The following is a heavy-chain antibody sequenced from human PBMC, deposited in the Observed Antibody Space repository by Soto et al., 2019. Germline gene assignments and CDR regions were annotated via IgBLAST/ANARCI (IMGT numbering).Heavy chain of an antibody. CDR1: GFTFSDHY. J-gene: IGHJ4*02. CDR2: TRNKANSYTT. CDR3: ARDRGSGSYSFDY. Sequence: EVQLVESGGGLVQPGGSLRLSCAASGFTFSDHYMDWVRQAPGKGLEWVGRTRNKANSYTTEYAASVKGRFTISRDDSKNSLYLQMNSLKTEDTAVYYCARDRGSGSYSFDYWGQGTLVTVSS. V-gene: IGHV3-72*01. D-gene: IGHD1-26*01.